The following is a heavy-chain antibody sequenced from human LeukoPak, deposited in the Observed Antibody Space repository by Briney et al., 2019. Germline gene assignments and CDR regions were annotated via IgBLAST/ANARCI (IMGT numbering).Heavy chain of an antibody. D-gene: IGHD6-13*01. Sequence: GASVKVSCKASGYTFTSYDISWVRQATGQGLEWMGWMNPNSGNTGYAQKFQGRVTMTRNTSISTAYMELSSLRSEDTAVYYCARGRGSSWYEADDAFDIWGQGTMVTVSS. CDR3: ARGRGSSWYEADDAFDI. CDR1: GYTFTSYD. V-gene: IGHV1-8*01. CDR2: MNPNSGNT. J-gene: IGHJ3*02.